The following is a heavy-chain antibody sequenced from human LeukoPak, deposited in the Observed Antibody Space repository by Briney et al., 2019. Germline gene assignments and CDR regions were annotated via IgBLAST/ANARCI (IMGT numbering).Heavy chain of an antibody. D-gene: IGHD2-15*01. V-gene: IGHV4-59*01. J-gene: IGHJ4*02. CDR3: ARARSGGSSLFDY. CDR2: IYYSGST. CDR1: GGSISSYY. Sequence: SETLSLTCAVPGGSISSYYWSWIRQPPGKGLEWIGYIYYSGSTNYNPSLKSRVTISVDTSKNQFSLKLSSVTAADTAVYYCARARSGGSSLFDYWGQGTLVTVSS.